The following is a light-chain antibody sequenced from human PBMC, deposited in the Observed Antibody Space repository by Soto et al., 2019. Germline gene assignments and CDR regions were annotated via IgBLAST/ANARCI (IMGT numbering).Light chain of an antibody. CDR2: KAS. CDR1: QTISSL. CDR3: QHYNSYSEA. V-gene: IGKV1-5*03. J-gene: IGKJ1*01. Sequence: DIQMPQSPSTLSGSIGDRVTITCRASQTISSLLAWYQQKPGKAPKLLIYKASTLKSGVPSRFSGSGSGTEFTLTISSLQPDDFATYYCQHYNSYSEAFGQGTKVDI.